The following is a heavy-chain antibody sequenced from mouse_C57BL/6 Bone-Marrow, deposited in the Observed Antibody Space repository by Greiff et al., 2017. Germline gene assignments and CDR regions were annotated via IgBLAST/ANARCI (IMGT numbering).Heavy chain of an antibody. J-gene: IGHJ4*01. CDR1: GFSLTSYG. Sequence: QVQLQQSGPGLVQPSQSLSITCTVSGFSLTSYGVHWVRQSPGKGLEWLGVIWRGGSTDYNAAFMSRLSITKDNSKSKVFFKMNSLQADDTAIYYCAKREGDSNGAMDYWGQGTSVTVSS. CDR2: IWRGGST. D-gene: IGHD2-5*01. CDR3: AKREGDSNGAMDY. V-gene: IGHV2-5*01.